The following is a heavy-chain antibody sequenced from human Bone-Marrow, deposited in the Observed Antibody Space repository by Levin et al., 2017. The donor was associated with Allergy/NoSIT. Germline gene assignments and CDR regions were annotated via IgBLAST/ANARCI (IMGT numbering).Heavy chain of an antibody. CDR2: IYPDDSDT. D-gene: IGHD3-10*01. J-gene: IGHJ3*01. V-gene: IGHV5-51*01. CDR1: GSSFTANW. CDR3: VRDRASGLVSAFDV. Sequence: GGSLRLSCKTSGSSFTANWIGWVRQTPGKGLEWVGVIYPDDSDTRYSPSFEGQITISIDKAITTAYLQWRSLKASDTAVYYCVRDRASGLVSAFDVWSKGRVVTVSS.